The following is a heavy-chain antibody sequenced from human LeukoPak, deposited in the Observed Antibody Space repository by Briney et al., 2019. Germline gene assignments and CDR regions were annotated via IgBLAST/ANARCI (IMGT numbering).Heavy chain of an antibody. CDR1: GFTFSSYA. CDR2: ISGSGGST. CDR3: AKVPEFFGDYFDY. Sequence: PGGPLRLSCAASGFTFSSYAMSWVRQAPGKGLEWVSAISGSGGSTYYADSVKGRFTISRDNSKSTLYLQMNSLRAEDTAVYYCAKVPEFFGDYFDYWGQGTLVTVSS. J-gene: IGHJ4*02. V-gene: IGHV3-23*01. D-gene: IGHD3-10*01.